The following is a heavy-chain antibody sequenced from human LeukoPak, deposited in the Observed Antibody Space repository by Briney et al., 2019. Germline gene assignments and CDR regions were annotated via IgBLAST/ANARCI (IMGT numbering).Heavy chain of an antibody. CDR2: ISAYNGNT. CDR1: GYTFTSYG. D-gene: IGHD3-22*01. CDR3: ARGPITMIVVVKAYYYYYYMDV. Sequence: ASVKVSCKASGYTFTSYGISWVRQAPGQGLEWMGWISAYNGNTNYAQKLQGRVTMTTDTSTSTAYMELSSLRSEDTAVYYCARGPITMIVVVKAYYYYYYMDVWGKGTTVTVSS. V-gene: IGHV1-18*01. J-gene: IGHJ6*03.